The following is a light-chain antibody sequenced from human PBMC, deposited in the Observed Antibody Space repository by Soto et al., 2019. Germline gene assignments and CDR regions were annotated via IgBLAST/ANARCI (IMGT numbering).Light chain of an antibody. CDR1: SSDIGGYTH. CDR2: DVS. V-gene: IGLV2-14*01. J-gene: IGLJ1*01. CDR3: SSYTSVNLYV. Sequence: QSALNQPASVSGSPGQSISISCTGTSSDIGGYTHVSWYQQYAGKAPKLMIYDVSSRPSGVSYRFSGSKSGNTASLTISGLQAEDEADYYCSSYTSVNLYVFGTGTKVTVL.